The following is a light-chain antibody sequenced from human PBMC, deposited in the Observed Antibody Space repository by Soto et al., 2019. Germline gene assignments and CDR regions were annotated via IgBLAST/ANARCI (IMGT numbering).Light chain of an antibody. CDR1: SSDVGGYDY. V-gene: IGLV2-14*01. CDR3: SSYTSSSTRI. CDR2: EVR. Sequence: QSALTQPASVSGSPGQSITISCTGTSSDVGGYDYVSWYQQHPDKAPKLVIYEVRNRPSGISDRFYGSKSGNTASLTISGLQAEDEAEYYCSSYTSSSTRIFGTGTQLTVL. J-gene: IGLJ1*01.